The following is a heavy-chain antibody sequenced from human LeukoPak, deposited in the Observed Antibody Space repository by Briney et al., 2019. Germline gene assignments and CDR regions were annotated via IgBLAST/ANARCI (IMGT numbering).Heavy chain of an antibody. CDR1: GFTFSSYW. Sequence: PGGSLRLSCAASGFTFSSYWMHWVRQAPGKGLVWVSRINSDGSSTSYADSVKGRFTISRDNAKNTLFLQMNSLRDEDTAVYYCARALFGVVIWFDPWGQGTRVTVSS. CDR2: INSDGSST. D-gene: IGHD3-3*01. J-gene: IGHJ5*02. V-gene: IGHV3-74*01. CDR3: ARALFGVVIWFDP.